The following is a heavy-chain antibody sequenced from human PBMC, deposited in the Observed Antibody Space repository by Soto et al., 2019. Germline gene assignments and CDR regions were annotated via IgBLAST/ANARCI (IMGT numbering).Heavy chain of an antibody. CDR1: GITYTTYA. Sequence: QVQLVQSGAEVKKPGASVKVSCKASGITYTTYAIHWVRQAPGQGLEWMGWINTGNGNTRYSQRFQGRVTLTTDTSANTAYMVLISLTSEDTAVYYCARAISGYVTWGKGTLITVSS. CDR2: INTGNGNT. CDR3: ARAISGYVT. J-gene: IGHJ5*02. D-gene: IGHD5-12*01. V-gene: IGHV1-3*04.